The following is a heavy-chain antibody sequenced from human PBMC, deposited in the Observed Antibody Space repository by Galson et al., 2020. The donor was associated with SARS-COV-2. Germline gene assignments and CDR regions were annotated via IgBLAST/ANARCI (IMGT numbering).Heavy chain of an antibody. Sequence: GGSLRLSCAASGFTFSSYGMHWVRQAPGKGLEWVAVIWYDGSNKYYADSVKGRFTISRDNSKNTLYLQMNSLRAEDTAVYYCAREGRFGETDGMDVWGQGTTVTVSS. CDR2: IWYDGSNK. D-gene: IGHD3-10*01. V-gene: IGHV3-33*01. CDR1: GFTFSSYG. J-gene: IGHJ6*02. CDR3: AREGRFGETDGMDV.